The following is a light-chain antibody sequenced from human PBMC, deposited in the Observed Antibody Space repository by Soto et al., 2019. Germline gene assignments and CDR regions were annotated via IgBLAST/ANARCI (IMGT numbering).Light chain of an antibody. CDR1: SSNIGAGFD. CDR2: GNN. V-gene: IGLV1-40*01. CDR3: QSYDSSLSGSEV. Sequence: QSVLTQPPSVSGAPGQWITISCTGSSSNIGAGFDVHWYQQLPGTAPKLLMYGNNNRPSGVPDRFSGSKSGTSASLAITGLQAEDEADYYCQSYDSSLSGSEVFGTGTKVTVL. J-gene: IGLJ1*01.